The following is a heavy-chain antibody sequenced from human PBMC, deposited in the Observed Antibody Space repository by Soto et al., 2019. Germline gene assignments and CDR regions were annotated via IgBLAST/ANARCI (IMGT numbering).Heavy chain of an antibody. J-gene: IGHJ4*02. Sequence: GGSLRLSCAASGFTFSSYGMHWVRQAPGKGLEWVAVISYDGSNKYYADSVKGRFTISRDNSKNTLYLQMNSLRAEDTAVYYCASDRDSSGWSAYFDYWGQGTLVTVSS. V-gene: IGHV3-30*03. D-gene: IGHD6-19*01. CDR3: ASDRDSSGWSAYFDY. CDR1: GFTFSSYG. CDR2: ISYDGSNK.